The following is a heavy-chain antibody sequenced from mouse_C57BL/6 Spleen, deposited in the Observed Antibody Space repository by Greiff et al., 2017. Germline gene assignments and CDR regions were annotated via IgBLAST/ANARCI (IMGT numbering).Heavy chain of an antibody. V-gene: IGHV1-82*01. D-gene: IGHD2-14*01. Sequence: VQLQQSGPELVKPGASVKISCKASGYAFSSSWMNWVKQRPGKGLEWIGRIYPGDGDTNYNGKFKGKATLTADKSSSTAYMQLSSLTSEDSAVYFCARGVPYWYFDVWGTGTTVTVSS. CDR1: GYAFSSSW. CDR2: IYPGDGDT. CDR3: ARGVPYWYFDV. J-gene: IGHJ1*03.